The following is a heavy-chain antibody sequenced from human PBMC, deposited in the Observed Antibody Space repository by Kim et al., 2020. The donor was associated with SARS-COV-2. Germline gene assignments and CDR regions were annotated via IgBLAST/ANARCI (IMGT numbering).Heavy chain of an antibody. J-gene: IGHJ4*02. CDR1: GFTFSSYS. CDR2: ISSSSSYI. Sequence: GGSLRLSCAASGFTFSSYSMNWVRQAPGKGLEWVSSISSSSSYIYYADSVKGRFTISRDNAKNSLYLQMNSLRAEDTAVYYCARGVKGGDQRGYWGQGTLVTVSS. CDR3: ARGVKGGDQRGY. D-gene: IGHD2-21*02. V-gene: IGHV3-21*01.